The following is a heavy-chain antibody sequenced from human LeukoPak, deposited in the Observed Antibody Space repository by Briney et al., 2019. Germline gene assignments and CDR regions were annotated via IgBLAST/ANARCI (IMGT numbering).Heavy chain of an antibody. J-gene: IGHJ3*02. CDR2: IYTSGST. Sequence: PSETLSLTCTVSGGSISSYYWSWIRQPAGKGLEWIGRIYTSGSTNYNPSLKSRVTMSVDTSKNQFSLKLSSVTAADTAVYYCAREAHYYDSSGPIPNDAFDIWGQGTMVTVSS. CDR3: AREAHYYDSSGPIPNDAFDI. D-gene: IGHD3-22*01. CDR1: GGSISSYY. V-gene: IGHV4-4*07.